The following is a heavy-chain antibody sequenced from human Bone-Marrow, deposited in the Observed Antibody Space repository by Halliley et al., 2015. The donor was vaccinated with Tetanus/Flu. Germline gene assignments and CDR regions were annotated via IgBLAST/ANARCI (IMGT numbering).Heavy chain of an antibody. Sequence: SLRLSCAASGFTFYDYAMHWVRQVPGKGLEWVAAISWNSVNIGYADSVKGRFTISRDNAKNSLYLQMNSLRAEDTALYYCARGDYHGSGGIADDWGQGTLVIVPS. D-gene: IGHD3-10*01. CDR2: ISWNSVNI. CDR3: ARGDYHGSGGIADD. CDR1: GFTFYDYA. J-gene: IGHJ4*02. V-gene: IGHV3-9*01.